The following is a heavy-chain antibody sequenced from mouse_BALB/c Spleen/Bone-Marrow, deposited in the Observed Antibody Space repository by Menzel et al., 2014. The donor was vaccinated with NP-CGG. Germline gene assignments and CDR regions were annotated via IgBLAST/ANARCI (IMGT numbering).Heavy chain of an antibody. D-gene: IGHD2-12*01. CDR1: GFSLTSYG. V-gene: IGHV2-2*02. Sequence: VKVVESGPGLVQPSQSLSITCTVSGFSLTSYGVHWVRQSPGKGLEWLGVIWSGGSTDYNAAFMSRLSISKDNSKSQVFFKMNSLQGNDTAIYYCARNPIRRDAMDYWGQGTSVTVSS. CDR2: IWSGGST. J-gene: IGHJ4*01. CDR3: ARNPIRRDAMDY.